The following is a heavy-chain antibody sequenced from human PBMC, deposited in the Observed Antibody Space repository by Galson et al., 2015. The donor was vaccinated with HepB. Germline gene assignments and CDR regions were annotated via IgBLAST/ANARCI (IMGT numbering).Heavy chain of an antibody. V-gene: IGHV3-21*01. J-gene: IGHJ4*02. CDR1: GFTFSSYS. Sequence: SLRLSCAASGFTFSSYSMNWVRQAPGKGLEWVSSISSSSSYIYYADSVKGRFTISRDNAKNSLYLQMNSLRAEDTAVYYCARDRTNLYSSRSEFDYWGQGTLVTVSS. D-gene: IGHD6-13*01. CDR2: ISSSSSYI. CDR3: ARDRTNLYSSRSEFDY.